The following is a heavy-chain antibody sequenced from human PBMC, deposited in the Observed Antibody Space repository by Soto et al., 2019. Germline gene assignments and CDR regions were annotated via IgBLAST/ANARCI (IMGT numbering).Heavy chain of an antibody. Sequence: PSETLSLTCSVFGGSIASSSWYWGWIRQPPGRGLEWIGTIYYSGSTYYNPSLKSRVAISVETSENQFSLKVRSMTATDTAVYFCERGRPRDSFEIWGQGTRVTVSS. V-gene: IGHV4-39*01. J-gene: IGHJ3*02. D-gene: IGHD6-6*01. CDR2: IYYSGST. CDR3: ERGRPRDSFEI. CDR1: GGSIASSSWY.